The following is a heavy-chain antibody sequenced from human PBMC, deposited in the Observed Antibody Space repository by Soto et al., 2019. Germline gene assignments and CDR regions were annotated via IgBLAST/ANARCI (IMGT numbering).Heavy chain of an antibody. CDR2: IIPILGIA. CDR1: GGTFSSYT. Sequence: SVKVSCKASGGTFSSYTISWVRQAPGQGLEWMGRIIPILGIANYAQKFQGRVTITADKSTSTAYMELSSLRSEDTAVYYCARVFGVSSSWYRNYYYYGMDVWGQGTTVTVSS. D-gene: IGHD6-13*01. V-gene: IGHV1-69*02. J-gene: IGHJ6*02. CDR3: ARVFGVSSSWYRNYYYYGMDV.